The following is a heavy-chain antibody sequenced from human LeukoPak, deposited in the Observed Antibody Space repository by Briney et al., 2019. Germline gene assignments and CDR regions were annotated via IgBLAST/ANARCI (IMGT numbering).Heavy chain of an antibody. CDR2: ISGSGGST. Sequence: GGSLRLSCAVSGFTFSSYVMSWVRQAPGKGLEWVSDISGSGGSTYYADSVKGRFTISRDNSKNTLYLQMNSLRAEDTAVYYCAKEFYDSSGHFREWGQGTLVTVSS. D-gene: IGHD3-22*01. CDR3: AKEFYDSSGHFRE. J-gene: IGHJ4*02. CDR1: GFTFSSYV. V-gene: IGHV3-23*01.